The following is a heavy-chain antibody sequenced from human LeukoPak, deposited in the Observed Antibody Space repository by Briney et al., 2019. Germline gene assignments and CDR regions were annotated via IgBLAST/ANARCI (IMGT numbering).Heavy chain of an antibody. V-gene: IGHV3-23*01. J-gene: IGHJ4*02. D-gene: IGHD1-1*01. CDR1: GFTFSSYA. CDR3: AKEVQSWPTYFDY. Sequence: GGSLSLSCAASGFTFSSYAMSWVRQAPGKGLEWVSAISGSGGTTYYADSVKGRFTISRDNSKNTLYLQMNSLRAEDTALYCCAKEVQSWPTYFDYWGQGTLVTVSS. CDR2: ISGSGGTT.